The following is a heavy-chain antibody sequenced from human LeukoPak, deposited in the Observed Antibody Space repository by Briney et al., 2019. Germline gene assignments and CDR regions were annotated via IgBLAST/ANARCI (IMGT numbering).Heavy chain of an antibody. V-gene: IGHV3-53*01. Sequence: GGSLRLSCATSGFTVSSNYMSWVRQAPGKGLEWVSVIYSGGSTYYADSVKGRFTISRDNSKNTLYLQMNSLRAEDTAVYYCARGYSYGHFDYRGQGTLVTVSS. CDR2: IYSGGST. CDR1: GFTVSSNY. D-gene: IGHD5-18*01. J-gene: IGHJ4*02. CDR3: ARGYSYGHFDY.